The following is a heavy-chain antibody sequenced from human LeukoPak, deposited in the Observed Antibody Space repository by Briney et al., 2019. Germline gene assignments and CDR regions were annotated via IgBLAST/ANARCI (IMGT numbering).Heavy chain of an antibody. CDR3: ARTSVVVAATPFDY. D-gene: IGHD2-15*01. Sequence: GGSLRLSCAASGFAASGFTFSTFGMHWVRQAPGKGLEWVAFIRYDGSNKYYADSVKGRFTISRDDSKNTLYLQMNSLRAEDTAAYYCARTSVVVAATPFDYWGQGTLVTVSS. CDR1: GFTFSTFG. V-gene: IGHV3-30*02. J-gene: IGHJ4*02. CDR2: IRYDGSNK.